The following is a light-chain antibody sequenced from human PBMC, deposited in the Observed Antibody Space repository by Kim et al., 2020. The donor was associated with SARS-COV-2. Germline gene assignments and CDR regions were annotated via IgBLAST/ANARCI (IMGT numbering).Light chain of an antibody. J-gene: IGKJ1*01. CDR3: QQYNNRPPWT. CDR1: QSVSSN. V-gene: IGKV3-15*01. Sequence: EIVMTQSPATLSVSAGERATLSCRASQSVSSNLAWYQQKPGQAPRLLMYNVDTRATGIPARFSGSGSRTEFTLTISSLQSEDSAVYYCQQYNNRPPWTFGQGTKVDIK. CDR2: NVD.